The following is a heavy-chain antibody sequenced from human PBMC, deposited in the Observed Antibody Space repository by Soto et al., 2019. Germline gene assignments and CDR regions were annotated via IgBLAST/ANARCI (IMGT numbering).Heavy chain of an antibody. CDR2: INTDGSII. J-gene: IGHJ4*02. CDR1: GLIFSNYK. CDR3: ARDTDGLHY. V-gene: IGHV3-74*01. Sequence: PGGSLRLSCAASGLIFSNYKMHWVRQAPGKGLVWVSRINTDGSIIDYADSVKGRLTVSRDNAKNTLYLQMNSLRADDTAVYYCARDTDGLHYWGQGTLVTVSS.